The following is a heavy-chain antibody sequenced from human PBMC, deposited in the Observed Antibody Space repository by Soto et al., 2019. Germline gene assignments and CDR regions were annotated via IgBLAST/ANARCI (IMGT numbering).Heavy chain of an antibody. V-gene: IGHV3-23*01. CDR3: AKDQVAVAGSTFDY. J-gene: IGHJ4*01. CDR1: GFTFSSYA. D-gene: IGHD6-19*01. Sequence: EVQLLESGGGLVQPGRSLRLSCAASGFTFSSYAISWVRQAPGKGLEWVSAISGSGGATYYADSVKGRFTISRDNSKKTVYLQMNSLRGEDTAVYFCAKDQVAVAGSTFDYWGHRTRVTVSS. CDR2: ISGSGGAT.